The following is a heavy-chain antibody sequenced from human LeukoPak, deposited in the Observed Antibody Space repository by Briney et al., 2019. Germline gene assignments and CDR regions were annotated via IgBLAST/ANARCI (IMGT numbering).Heavy chain of an antibody. CDR2: INPNSGGT. Sequence: GASVKVSCKASGYTFTGYYMHWVRQAPGQGLEWMGWINPNSGGTNYAQKFQGRVTMTRDTSISTAYMELSRLRSDDTAVYYCAKTSVRFLEWLSLDYWGQGTLVTVSS. CDR3: AKTSVRFLEWLSLDY. V-gene: IGHV1-2*02. J-gene: IGHJ4*02. CDR1: GYTFTGYY. D-gene: IGHD3-3*01.